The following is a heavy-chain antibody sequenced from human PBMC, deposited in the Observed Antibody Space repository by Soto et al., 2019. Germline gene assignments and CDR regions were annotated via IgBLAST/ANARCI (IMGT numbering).Heavy chain of an antibody. CDR1: GYSIRSDYY. CDR3: ARVTGSKGYFDY. CDR2: IYQSGTA. V-gene: IGHV4-38-2*01. D-gene: IGHD2-2*01. Sequence: SETLSLTCAVSGYSIRSDYYWGWIRQPPGKGLEWIGSIYQSGTAYYNPSLKSRVTISVDTSKNEFSLKVSSVTAADTAVYYCARVTGSKGYFDYWGQGTLVTVSS. J-gene: IGHJ4*02.